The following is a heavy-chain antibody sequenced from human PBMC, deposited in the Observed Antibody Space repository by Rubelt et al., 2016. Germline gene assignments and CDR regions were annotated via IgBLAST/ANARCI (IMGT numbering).Heavy chain of an antibody. Sequence: EVQLVESGGGLIQPGGSLRLSCEASGFTFSSYWMHWVRKAPGKGLVWVSRINSDGSSTSYADSVKGRFTISRDNAKNTLYLQMNSLRAEDTAVYYCAKDRGVTTVTTVDYWGQGTLITVSS. CDR3: AKDRGVTTVTTVDY. J-gene: IGHJ4*02. CDR2: INSDGSST. V-gene: IGHV3-74*01. CDR1: GFTFSSYW. D-gene: IGHD4-17*01.